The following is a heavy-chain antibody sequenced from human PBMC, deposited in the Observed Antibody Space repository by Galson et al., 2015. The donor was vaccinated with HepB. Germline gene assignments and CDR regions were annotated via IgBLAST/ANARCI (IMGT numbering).Heavy chain of an antibody. J-gene: IGHJ4*02. CDR3: ARSQEWELPDY. Sequence: SLRLSCAAPGFTFSRYSMNWVRQAPGKGLEWVSSISSSSSYIYYADSVKGRFTISRDNAKNSPYLQMNSLRAEDTAVYYCARSQEWELPDYWGQGTLVTVSS. V-gene: IGHV3-21*01. CDR2: ISSSSSYI. CDR1: GFTFSRYS. D-gene: IGHD1-26*01.